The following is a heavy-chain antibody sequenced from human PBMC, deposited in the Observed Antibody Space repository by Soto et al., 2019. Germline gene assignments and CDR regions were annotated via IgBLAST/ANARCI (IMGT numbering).Heavy chain of an antibody. CDR2: ISSSSSTI. CDR1: GFTFSSYS. CDR3: ARVGIGTNLPLSFWSGKYYYYYMDV. V-gene: IGHV3-48*01. D-gene: IGHD3-3*01. Sequence: GGSLRLSCAASGFTFSSYSMNWVRQAPGKGLEWVSYISSSSSTIYYADSVKGRFTISRDNAKNSLYLQMNSLRAEDTAVYYCARVGIGTNLPLSFWSGKYYYYYMDVWGKGTTVTVSS. J-gene: IGHJ6*03.